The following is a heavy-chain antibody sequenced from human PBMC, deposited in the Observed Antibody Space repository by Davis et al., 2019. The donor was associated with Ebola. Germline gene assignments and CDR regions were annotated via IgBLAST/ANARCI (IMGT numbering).Heavy chain of an antibody. CDR3: ARDPPYDQGYDY. D-gene: IGHD3-16*01. CDR1: GDSVSSNTAA. Sequence: QTLSLTCAISGDSVSSNTAAWNWIRQSPSRGLEWLGRTYYRSKWFVDYAVSVKSRMTINSDTSKNQFSLQLSSATPEDTAVYYCARDPPYDQGYDYWGQGILVTVSS. J-gene: IGHJ4*02. V-gene: IGHV6-1*01. CDR2: TYYRSKWFV.